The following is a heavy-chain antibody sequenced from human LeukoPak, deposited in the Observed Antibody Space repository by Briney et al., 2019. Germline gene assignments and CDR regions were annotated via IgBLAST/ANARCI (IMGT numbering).Heavy chain of an antibody. CDR2: IYTSGST. Sequence: SETLSLTCAVYGGSFSGYYWSWIRQPAGKGLEWIGRIYTSGSTNYNPSLKSRVTMSVDTSKNQFSLKLSSVTAADTAVYYCARESGWELLADAFDIWGQGTMVTVSS. D-gene: IGHD1-26*01. J-gene: IGHJ3*02. V-gene: IGHV4-4*07. CDR1: GGSFSGYY. CDR3: ARESGWELLADAFDI.